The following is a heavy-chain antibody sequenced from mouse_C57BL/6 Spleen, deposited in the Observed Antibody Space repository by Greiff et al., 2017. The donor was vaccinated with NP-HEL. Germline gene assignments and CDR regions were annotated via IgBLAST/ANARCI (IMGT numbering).Heavy chain of an antibody. J-gene: IGHJ2*01. CDR2: ISDGGSYT. D-gene: IGHD4-1*01. CDR1: GFTFSSYA. Sequence: DVMLVESGGGLVKPGGSLKLSCAASGFTFSSYAMSWVRQTPEKRLEWVATISDGGSYTYYPDNVKGRFTISRDNAKNNLYLQMSHLKSEDTAMYYCARGVGTALYYFDYWGQGTTLTVSS. V-gene: IGHV5-4*03. CDR3: ARGVGTALYYFDY.